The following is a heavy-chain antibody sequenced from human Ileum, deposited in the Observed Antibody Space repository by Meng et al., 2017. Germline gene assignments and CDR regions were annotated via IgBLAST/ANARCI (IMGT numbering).Heavy chain of an antibody. CDR2: ISNSGSTI. Sequence: GGSLRLSCAASGFTCSDYYMSWIRQAPGKGLEWISYISNSGSTIYYADSVEGRFTISRDNAEDSLFLQMNNLRVEDTAVCFYARKKPGTAHFDPWGQGTLVTVSS. J-gene: IGHJ5*02. CDR3: ARKKPGTAHFDP. CDR1: GFTCSDYY. V-gene: IGHV3-11*04.